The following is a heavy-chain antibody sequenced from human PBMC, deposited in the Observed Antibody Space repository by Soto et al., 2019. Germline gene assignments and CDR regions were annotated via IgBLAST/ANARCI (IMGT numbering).Heavy chain of an antibody. Sequence: QVQLVQSGAEVKKPGASVKVSCKASGYTFTSYGISWVRPAPGQGLEWMGWISAYNGNTNYAQKLQARVTIATDTSRSAAYMELRSLRSDDTAVYYCSRALEMDTIIHWFDPWGQGTLVTVSS. V-gene: IGHV1-18*01. J-gene: IGHJ5*02. CDR2: ISAYNGNT. CDR1: GYTFTSYG. CDR3: SRALEMDTIIHWFDP. D-gene: IGHD5-18*01.